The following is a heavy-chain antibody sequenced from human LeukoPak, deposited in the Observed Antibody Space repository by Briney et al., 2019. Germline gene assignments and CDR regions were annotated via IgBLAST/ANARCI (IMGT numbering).Heavy chain of an antibody. Sequence: SETLSLTCTVSGASVSSASYWTWIRQPPGKGVEWIAHIYNGVNTNYNPSLKSRVTISVDTSKNQFSLRLNSVTAADTAVYYCARAGVTMISDAFDTWGQGTMVTVSS. J-gene: IGHJ3*02. D-gene: IGHD2-8*01. CDR1: GASVSSASY. CDR2: IYNGVNT. CDR3: ARAGVTMISDAFDT. V-gene: IGHV4-61*01.